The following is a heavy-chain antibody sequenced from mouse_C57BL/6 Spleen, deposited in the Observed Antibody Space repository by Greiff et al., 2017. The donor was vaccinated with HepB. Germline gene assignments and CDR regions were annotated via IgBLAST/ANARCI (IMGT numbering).Heavy chain of an antibody. D-gene: IGHD1-1*01. V-gene: IGHV5-9*01. CDR1: GFTFSSYT. J-gene: IGHJ3*01. CDR3: ARYYYGSSPFAY. Sequence: EVQLVESGGGLVKPGGSLKLSCAASGFTFSSYTMSWVRQTPEKRLEWVATISGGGGNTYYPDSVKGRFTISRDNAKNTLYLQMSSLRSEDTALYYCARYYYGSSPFAYWGQGTLVTVSA. CDR2: ISGGGGNT.